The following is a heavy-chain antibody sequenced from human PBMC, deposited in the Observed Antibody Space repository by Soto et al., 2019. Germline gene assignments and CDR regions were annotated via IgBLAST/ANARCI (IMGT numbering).Heavy chain of an antibody. J-gene: IGHJ3*02. Sequence: QVQLVQSGAEMREPGSSVKVSCKASGGTFSSSAINWLRQAPGQGPEWMGGIITTFGTANYIEKFRGRVTITADTSTSTAYMEVSSLTSEDTAMYFCARSETAGHRGFDIWGQGKMVTVSS. V-gene: IGHV1-69*06. CDR1: GGTFSSSA. CDR2: IITTFGTA. D-gene: IGHD6-19*01. CDR3: ARSETAGHRGFDI.